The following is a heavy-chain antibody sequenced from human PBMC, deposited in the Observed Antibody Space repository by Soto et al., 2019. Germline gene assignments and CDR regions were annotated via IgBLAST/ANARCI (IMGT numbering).Heavy chain of an antibody. CDR1: GGTFSNYG. J-gene: IGHJ6*02. D-gene: IGHD3-22*01. Sequence: QVQLVQSGAEVKKPGSSVKVSCKSSGGTFSNYGFSWVRQAPGQGLECMGVIVPIFGAEHPQKFQGRVTITADESTNRVGMELRGLGSEDTAVYYGARGGSDYEGSGYYQGHVWGQGTTVTVSS. CDR2: IVPIFGA. V-gene: IGHV1-69*12. CDR3: ARGGSDYEGSGYYQGHV.